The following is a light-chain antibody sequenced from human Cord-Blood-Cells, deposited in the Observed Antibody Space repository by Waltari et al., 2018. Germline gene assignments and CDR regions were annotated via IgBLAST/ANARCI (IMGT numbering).Light chain of an antibody. J-gene: IGLJ1*01. Sequence: QSALTQPASVSGSPGPSITISCTGTSSDVGGYNYVSWYQQHPVKAPKLMIYDVSKRPSGVSNRFSGSKSGNTASLTISGLQAEDEADYYCSSYTSSSLYVFGTGTKVTVL. CDR3: SSYTSSSLYV. CDR2: DVS. CDR1: SSDVGGYNY. V-gene: IGLV2-14*01.